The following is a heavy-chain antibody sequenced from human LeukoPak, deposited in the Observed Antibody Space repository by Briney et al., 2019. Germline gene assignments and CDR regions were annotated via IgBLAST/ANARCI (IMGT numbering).Heavy chain of an antibody. Sequence: GASVKVSCKASGYTFTGYYMHWVRQAPGQGLEWMGWINPNSGDTNYAQKFQGRVTMTSDKSISTAYMELSRLRSDDTAVYYCARRNYYDSSGYYDLDNWGQGTLVTVSS. CDR2: INPNSGDT. J-gene: IGHJ4*02. V-gene: IGHV1-2*02. D-gene: IGHD3-22*01. CDR1: GYTFTGYY. CDR3: ARRNYYDSSGYYDLDN.